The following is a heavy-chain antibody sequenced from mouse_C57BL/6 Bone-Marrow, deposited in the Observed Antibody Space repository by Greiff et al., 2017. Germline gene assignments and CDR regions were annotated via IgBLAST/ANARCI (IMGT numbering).Heavy chain of an antibody. CDR2: INPNNGGT. J-gene: IGHJ2*01. V-gene: IGHV1-26*01. Sequence: EVQLQQSGPELVKPGASVKISCKASGYTFTDYYMTWVKQSHGKSLEWIGDINPNNGGTSYNQKFKGKATLTVDKSSSTAYMELRSLTSEDSAVYYCAIHSGYWGQGTTLTVSS. D-gene: IGHD1-3*01. CDR3: AIHSGY. CDR1: GYTFTDYY.